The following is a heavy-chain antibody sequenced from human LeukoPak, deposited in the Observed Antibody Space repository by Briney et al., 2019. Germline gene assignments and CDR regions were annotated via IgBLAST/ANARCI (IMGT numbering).Heavy chain of an antibody. CDR1: GFTFSSYA. CDR2: ISGSGGST. Sequence: GGSLRLSCVASGFTFSSYAMSWVRQAPGKGLEWVSAISGSGGSTYYADSVKGRFTISRDNSKNTLYLQMNSLRAEDTAVYYCATSGSSGSVDYYYMDVWGKGTTVTVSS. V-gene: IGHV3-23*01. D-gene: IGHD6-19*01. J-gene: IGHJ6*03. CDR3: ATSGSSGSVDYYYMDV.